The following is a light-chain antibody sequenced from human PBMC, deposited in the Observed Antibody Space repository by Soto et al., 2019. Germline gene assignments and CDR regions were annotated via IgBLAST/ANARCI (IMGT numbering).Light chain of an antibody. J-gene: IGLJ1*01. Sequence: QSVLNQPASVSGSPGQSITISCTGTSNDVGGYNYVSWYQQHPGNAPKLMIYDVSNRPSGVSNRFSGSKSGNTASLTISGLQAEDEADYYCSSYKAGGTGVFGTGTKVTVL. CDR2: DVS. CDR1: SNDVGGYNY. CDR3: SSYKAGGTGV. V-gene: IGLV2-14*03.